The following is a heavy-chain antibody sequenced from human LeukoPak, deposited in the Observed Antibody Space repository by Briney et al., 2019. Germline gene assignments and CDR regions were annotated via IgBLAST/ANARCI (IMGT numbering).Heavy chain of an antibody. CDR2: ISYDGSNK. J-gene: IGHJ4*02. V-gene: IGHV3-30-3*01. CDR1: GFTFSSYA. CDR3: AREPEGIQLWFEDGGY. D-gene: IGHD5-18*01. Sequence: GRSLRLSCAASGFTFSSYAMHWVRQAPGKGLEWVAVISYDGSNKYYADSVKGRFTISRDNSKNTLYLQMNSLRAEDTAVYYCAREPEGIQLWFEDGGYWGQGTLVTVSS.